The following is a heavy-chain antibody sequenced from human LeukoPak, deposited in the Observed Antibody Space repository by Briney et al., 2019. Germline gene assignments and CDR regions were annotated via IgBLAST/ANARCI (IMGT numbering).Heavy chain of an antibody. CDR3: AVGELTGTAQLDY. D-gene: IGHD1-7*01. Sequence: SETLSLTCTVSGGSISSYYWSWLRQPAGKGLEWIGRIYTSGSTNYNPSLKSRVTMSVDTSKNQFSLKLSSVTAADTAVYYCAVGELTGTAQLDYSGHGTLVTVSS. J-gene: IGHJ4*01. CDR2: IYTSGST. V-gene: IGHV4-4*07. CDR1: GGSISSYY.